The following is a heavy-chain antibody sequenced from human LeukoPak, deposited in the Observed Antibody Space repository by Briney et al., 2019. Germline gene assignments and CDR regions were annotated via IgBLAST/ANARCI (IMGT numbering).Heavy chain of an antibody. Sequence: SETLSLTCPAPGGSISGHYWSWIRQPPGKALEWIGYIHYSGNTHHNPSLTSRIRMSVDTSKNQFSLKLTSVTAADTAVYYCARHGLWFGESHAFDIWGQGTMVTVSS. CDR3: ARHGLWFGESHAFDI. CDR1: GGSISGHY. D-gene: IGHD3-10*01. V-gene: IGHV4-59*08. J-gene: IGHJ3*02. CDR2: IHYSGNT.